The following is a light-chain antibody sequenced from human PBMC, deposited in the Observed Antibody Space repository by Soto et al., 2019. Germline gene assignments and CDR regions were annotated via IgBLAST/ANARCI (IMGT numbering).Light chain of an antibody. CDR1: QDIRNY. Sequence: DIQITQSPSSLSSSALYIISITFQASQDIRNYLNWYQQKPGKAPKLLIYDASNLQTGVPSRFSGSGSGTHFTFTISSLQPEDVATYYCQHYDSLPLTFGGGTKVDIK. CDR3: QHYDSLPLT. V-gene: IGKV1-33*01. CDR2: DAS. J-gene: IGKJ4*01.